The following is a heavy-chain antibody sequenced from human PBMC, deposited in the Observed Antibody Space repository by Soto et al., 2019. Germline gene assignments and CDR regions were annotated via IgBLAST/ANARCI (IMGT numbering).Heavy chain of an antibody. Sequence: QVQLQESGPGLVKPSGTLSLTCAVSGGSISSSNWWSWVRQPPGKGLEWIGEIYHSGSTNYNPSLKSRVTISVDKSKNQFSLKLSSVTAADTAVYYCASSRINYDFWSGYYPDYYGMDVWGQGTTVTVSS. D-gene: IGHD3-3*01. J-gene: IGHJ6*02. CDR1: GGSISSSNW. CDR2: IYHSGST. CDR3: ASSRINYDFWSGYYPDYYGMDV. V-gene: IGHV4-4*02.